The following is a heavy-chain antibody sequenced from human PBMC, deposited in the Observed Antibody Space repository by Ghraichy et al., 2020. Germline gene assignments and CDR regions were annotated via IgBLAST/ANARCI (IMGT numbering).Heavy chain of an antibody. CDR3: ARGGGRPFDY. D-gene: IGHD3-16*01. V-gene: IGHV3-23*01. CDR1: GFTFSSYA. CDR2: ISGSGGST. J-gene: IGHJ4*02. Sequence: GESLNISCAASGFTFSSYAMSWVRQAPGKGLEWVSAISGSGGSTYYADSVKGRFTISRDNSKNTLYLQMNSLRAEDTAVYYCARGGGRPFDYWGQGTLVTVSS.